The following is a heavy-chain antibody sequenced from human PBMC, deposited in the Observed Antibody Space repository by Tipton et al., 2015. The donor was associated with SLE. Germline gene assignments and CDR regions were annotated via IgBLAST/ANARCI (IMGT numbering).Heavy chain of an antibody. D-gene: IGHD6-13*01. CDR1: GFTFSSYA. J-gene: IGHJ4*02. CDR2: ISGSGGST. CDR3: AKDVIAAAGTWYFDY. V-gene: IGHV3-23*01. Sequence: SLRLSCAASGFTFSSYAMSWVRQAPGKGLEWVSAISGSGGSTYYADSVKGRFTISRDNSKNTPYLQMNSLRAEDTAVYYCAKDVIAAAGTWYFDYWGQGTLVTVSS.